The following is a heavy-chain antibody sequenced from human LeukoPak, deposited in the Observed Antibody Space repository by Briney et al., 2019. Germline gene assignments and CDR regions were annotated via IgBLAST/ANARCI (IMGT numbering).Heavy chain of an antibody. CDR3: ARNTLGGESAFDI. CDR1: GFTFSSYE. CDR2: ISSSGSTI. D-gene: IGHD2-21*01. J-gene: IGHJ3*02. Sequence: GGSLGLSCAASGFTFSSYEMNWVRQAPGKGLEWVSYISSSGSTIYYADSVKGRFTISRDNAKNSLYLQMNSLRAEDTAVYYCARNTLGGESAFDIWGQGTMVTVSS. V-gene: IGHV3-48*03.